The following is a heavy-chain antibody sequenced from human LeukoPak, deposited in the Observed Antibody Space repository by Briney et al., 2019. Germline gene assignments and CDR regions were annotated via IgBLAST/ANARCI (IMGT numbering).Heavy chain of an antibody. V-gene: IGHV4-30-4*01. D-gene: IGHD3-9*01. CDR2: IYYSGST. Sequence: PSQTLSLTCTVSGGSISSGDYYWSWIRQPPGKGLEWIGYIYYSGSTYYNPSLKSRVTISVDTSKNQFSLKLSSVTAADTAVYYCARGSSSFTIFVLDVWSKGTTVTVSS. CDR3: ARGSSSFTIFVLDV. CDR1: GGSISSGDYY. J-gene: IGHJ6*04.